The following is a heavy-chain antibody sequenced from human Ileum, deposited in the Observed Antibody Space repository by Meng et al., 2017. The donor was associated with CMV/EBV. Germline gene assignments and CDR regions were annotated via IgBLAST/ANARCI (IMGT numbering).Heavy chain of an antibody. V-gene: IGHV3-21*06. CDR3: ARDVRGSDYYYGMDV. CDR1: EFTFSNYR. CDR2: ISATSAYI. D-gene: IGHD3-10*02. Sequence: GESLKISCAAFEFTFSNYRMNWVRQAPGKGLEWISHISATSAYIDYADSVKGRFTISRDNARNSLFLQMNSLRAEDTAVYYCARDVRGSDYYYGMDVWGQGTTVTVSS. J-gene: IGHJ6*02.